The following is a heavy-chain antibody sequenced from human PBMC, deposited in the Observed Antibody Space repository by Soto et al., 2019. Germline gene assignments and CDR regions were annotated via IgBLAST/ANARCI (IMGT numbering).Heavy chain of an antibody. CDR3: ARDQGYYDSSGYFDY. Sequence: PSETLSLNCAVSGGSVSSGSFYWSWILQPPGKGLEWIGYIYYSGGTNYNPSLRNRVTISKDTSENHFSLKLSSVTAADTAVYYCARDQGYYDSSGYFDYWGQGALVTVSS. CDR1: GGSVSSGSFY. J-gene: IGHJ4*02. D-gene: IGHD3-22*01. CDR2: IYYSGGT. V-gene: IGHV4-61*03.